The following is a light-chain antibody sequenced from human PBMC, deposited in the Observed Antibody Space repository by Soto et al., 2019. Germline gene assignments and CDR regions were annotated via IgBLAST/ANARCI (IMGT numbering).Light chain of an antibody. Sequence: QSVLTQPASVSGSPGQSITISCTGTSSDVGGYNYVSWYQHHPGKAPKLMIYDGSNRPSGVSNRFSGSKSGNTASLTLSGLQPEDEADYYCSSYTTSNTRQIVFGTGTKVTVL. CDR2: DGS. CDR1: SSDVGGYNY. J-gene: IGLJ1*01. V-gene: IGLV2-14*03. CDR3: SSYTTSNTRQIV.